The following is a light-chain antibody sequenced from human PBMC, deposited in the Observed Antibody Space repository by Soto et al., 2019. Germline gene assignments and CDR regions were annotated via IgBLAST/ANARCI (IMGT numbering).Light chain of an antibody. Sequence: EIVLTQSPATLSLSPGERATLSCRASRSIGTYLAWYQQKPGQAPRLLMYGASNRATGIPARFSGSGSATDFTLTISSLEPDDFATYYCQQYNDYPWTFGQGTKVEIK. CDR1: RSIGTY. J-gene: IGKJ1*01. CDR2: GAS. V-gene: IGKV3-11*01. CDR3: QQYNDYPWT.